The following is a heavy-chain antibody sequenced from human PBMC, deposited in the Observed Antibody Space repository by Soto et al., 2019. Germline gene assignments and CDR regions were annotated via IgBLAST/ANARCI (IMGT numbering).Heavy chain of an antibody. CDR3: ARVLGDYSEIYGMDV. J-gene: IGHJ6*02. V-gene: IGHV4-30-4*01. Sequence: QVQLQESGPGLVKPSQTLFLTCTVSGGSISSGAYYWSWIRQPPGKGLECLGYSYYSGSTYYNPSLKRRVTIAVDKSKNQFSLKLCSVTAADTALYYCARVLGDYSEIYGMDVWGQGLTVTVSS. D-gene: IGHD4-17*01. CDR1: GGSISSGAYY. CDR2: SYYSGST.